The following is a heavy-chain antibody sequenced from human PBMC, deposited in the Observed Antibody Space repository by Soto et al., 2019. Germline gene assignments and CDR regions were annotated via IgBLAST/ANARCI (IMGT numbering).Heavy chain of an antibody. Sequence: GGSLRLSCAASGFTFSSYAMSWVRQAPGKGLEWDSAISGSGGSTYYADSVKGRFTISRDNSKNTLYLQMNSLRAEDTAVYYCAKFQVNYYDSSGYYLGPRDGAFDIWGQGTMVTVSS. V-gene: IGHV3-23*01. CDR2: ISGSGGST. CDR1: GFTFSSYA. J-gene: IGHJ3*02. D-gene: IGHD3-22*01. CDR3: AKFQVNYYDSSGYYLGPRDGAFDI.